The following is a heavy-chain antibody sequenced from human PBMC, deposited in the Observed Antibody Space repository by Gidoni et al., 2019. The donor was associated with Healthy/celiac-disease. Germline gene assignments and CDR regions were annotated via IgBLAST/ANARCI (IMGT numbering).Heavy chain of an antibody. CDR2: MNPNSGNT. D-gene: IGHD3-9*01. CDR1: GYPFTSYA. CDR3: ARGGYDILTGYYNPYYYYYYGMDV. V-gene: IGHV1-8*01. J-gene: IGHJ6*02. Sequence: QVQLVQSGAEVKKPGASVKVSCKASGYPFTSYAINWVRPATGQGLEWMGWMNPNSGNTGYAQKFQGRVTMTRNTSISTAYMELSSLRSEETAVYYWARGGYDILTGYYNPYYYYYYGMDVWGQGTTVTVSS.